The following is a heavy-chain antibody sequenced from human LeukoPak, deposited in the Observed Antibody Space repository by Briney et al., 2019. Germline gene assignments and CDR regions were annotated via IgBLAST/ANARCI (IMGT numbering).Heavy chain of an antibody. Sequence: GGSLRLSCAASGFTFSNYWMHWVRQAPGKELVWVSRISSDGSSTNYVDSVKGRFTISRDNAKNTLYLQMNSLRAEDTAVYYCAEWGDAFDIWGQGTMVSVSS. V-gene: IGHV3-74*01. CDR1: GFTFSNYW. D-gene: IGHD1-26*01. CDR2: ISSDGSST. CDR3: AEWGDAFDI. J-gene: IGHJ3*02.